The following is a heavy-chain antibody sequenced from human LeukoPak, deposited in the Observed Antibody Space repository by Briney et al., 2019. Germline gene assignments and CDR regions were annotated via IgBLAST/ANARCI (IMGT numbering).Heavy chain of an antibody. CDR1: GYSFTNYW. J-gene: IGHJ4*02. D-gene: IGHD2-15*01. CDR2: IYPGDSDT. CDR3: ARQALGYCSGGNCYGDY. V-gene: IGHV5-51*01. Sequence: GESLKISCKGSGYSFTNYWIGWVRQMPGKGLEWMGIIYPGDSDTRYSPSFQGQVTISADKSISTAYLQWSSLKASDTAMYYCARQALGYCSGGNCYGDYWGQGTLVTVSS.